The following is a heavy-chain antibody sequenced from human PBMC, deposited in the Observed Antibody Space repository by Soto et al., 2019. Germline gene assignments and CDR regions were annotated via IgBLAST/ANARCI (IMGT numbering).Heavy chain of an antibody. V-gene: IGHV1-8*01. J-gene: IGHJ4*02. CDR3: ARGLYYDIWTGYYSAEYYFDY. D-gene: IGHD3-9*01. Sequence: GASVKVSCKASGYTFTSYDINWVRQATGQGLEWMGWMNPNSGNTGYAQKFQGRVTMTRNTSISTAYMELSSLRSEDTAVYYCARGLYYDIWTGYYSAEYYFDYWGQGTLVTVSS. CDR2: MNPNSGNT. CDR1: GYTFTSYD.